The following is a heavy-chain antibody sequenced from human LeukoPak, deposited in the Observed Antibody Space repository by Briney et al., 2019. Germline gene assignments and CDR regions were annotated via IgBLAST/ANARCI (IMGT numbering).Heavy chain of an antibody. CDR1: GFTFSSYS. J-gene: IGHJ4*02. Sequence: PGGSLRLSCAASGFTFSSYSMNWVRQAPGKGLEWVSSISSSSSYIYYADSVKGRFTISRDNSKNTLYLQMNSLRAEDTAVYYCARDDYDSSGYYDYWGQGTLVTVSS. CDR2: ISSSSSYI. CDR3: ARDDYDSSGYYDY. V-gene: IGHV3-21*01. D-gene: IGHD3-22*01.